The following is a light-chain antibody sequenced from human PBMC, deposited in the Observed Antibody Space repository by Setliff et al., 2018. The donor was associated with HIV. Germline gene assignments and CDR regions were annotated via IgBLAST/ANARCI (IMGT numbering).Light chain of an antibody. J-gene: IGLJ1*01. V-gene: IGLV2-23*01. Sequence: QSALTPPASVSGSPGQSITISCTGTSNDVGRYDLVSWYQQHPARAPKLIIYQATRRPSGVSNRFSGSKSGNVASLTISGLQAEDEADYYCCSNTGSNTFVFGTGTKVTV. CDR3: CSNTGSNTFV. CDR2: QAT. CDR1: SNDVGRYDL.